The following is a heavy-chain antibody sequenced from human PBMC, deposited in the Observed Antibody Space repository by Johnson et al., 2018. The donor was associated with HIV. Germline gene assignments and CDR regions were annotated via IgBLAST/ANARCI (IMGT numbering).Heavy chain of an antibody. D-gene: IGHD1-1*01. CDR3: ARSGPNWAFDF. CDR2: ISYDGSNK. Sequence: QVQLVESGGGVVQPGRSLRLSCAASGFTFSSYAMHWVRQAPGKGLEWVAVISYDGSNKYYADSVKGRFTISRDNARNTMFVQMKSLRAEDTAVYYCARSGPNWAFDFWGQGTMVTVSS. J-gene: IGHJ3*01. V-gene: IGHV3-30-3*01. CDR1: GFTFSSYA.